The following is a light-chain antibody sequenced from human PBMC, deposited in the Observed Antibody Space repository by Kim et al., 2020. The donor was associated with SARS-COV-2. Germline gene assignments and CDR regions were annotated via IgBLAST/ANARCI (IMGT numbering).Light chain of an antibody. CDR1: QSIGSD. CDR2: ATS. V-gene: IGKV3-15*01. Sequence: PVERAPLSCGGSQSIGSDLAWYQHKPGQAPRLLIYATSTRATGVPVRFSGSGSGTQFTLTIDSLQSDDFATYSCQQYNYWPPTFGGGTKVDIK. J-gene: IGKJ4*01. CDR3: QQYNYWPPT.